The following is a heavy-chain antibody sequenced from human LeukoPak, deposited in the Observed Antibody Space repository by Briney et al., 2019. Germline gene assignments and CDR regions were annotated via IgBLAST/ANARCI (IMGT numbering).Heavy chain of an antibody. V-gene: IGHV3-23*01. CDR3: AKPISGGLAVTADWFAP. CDR1: GFAFSFFA. Sequence: PGVSLRLSCEASGFAFSFFAMSWLRQAPGKGLEWVSTINVNSGTRSFTASVRGRFTISRNNSKNTLYLQLNTLRADDTAVYYCAKPISGGLAVTADWFAPWGQGTLVVVSS. J-gene: IGHJ5*01. CDR2: INVNSGTR. D-gene: IGHD6-19*01.